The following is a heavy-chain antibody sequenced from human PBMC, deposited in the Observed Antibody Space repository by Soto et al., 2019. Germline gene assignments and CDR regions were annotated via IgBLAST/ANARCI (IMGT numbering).Heavy chain of an antibody. CDR2: IYPGDSDT. Sequence: PGESLKISCKVSGYSFTSYWIGWLRQMPGKVLEWMGIIYPGDSDTRYSPSFQGQVTISADKSISTAYLQWSSLKASDTAMYYCALTYSSSWYLRYWGQGTLVIVSS. V-gene: IGHV5-51*01. CDR1: GYSFTSYW. CDR3: ALTYSSSWYLRY. D-gene: IGHD6-13*01. J-gene: IGHJ4*02.